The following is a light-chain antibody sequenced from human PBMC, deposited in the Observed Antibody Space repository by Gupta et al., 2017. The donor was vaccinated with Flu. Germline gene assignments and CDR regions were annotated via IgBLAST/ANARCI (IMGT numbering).Light chain of an antibody. Sequence: DIQMTQSPSSLSASVGDRVPITCRASHIISSWLAWYHQKPGKAPKLLIYGASTLHSGVPSRFRGSGSGRVFTLTITGLQTEDFGTYYCQQANSFPPTFGPETKVDIK. CDR1: HIISSW. V-gene: IGKV1-12*01. CDR2: GAS. J-gene: IGKJ3*01. CDR3: QQANSFPPT.